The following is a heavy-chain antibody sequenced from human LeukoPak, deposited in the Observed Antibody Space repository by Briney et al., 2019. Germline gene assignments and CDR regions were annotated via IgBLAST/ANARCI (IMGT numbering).Heavy chain of an antibody. J-gene: IGHJ6*03. Sequence: GGSLRLSCAASGFTFINAWMAWVRQAPGKGLEWIGRIKAKAHGGTIEYAAPVKGRFTISRDDSKNTLYLQMISLRAEDTAVYYCARGSYSSSWSYYYYMDVWGKGTTVTISS. CDR2: IKAKAHGGTI. CDR1: GFTFINAW. CDR3: ARGSYSSSWSYYYYMDV. V-gene: IGHV3-15*08. D-gene: IGHD6-13*01.